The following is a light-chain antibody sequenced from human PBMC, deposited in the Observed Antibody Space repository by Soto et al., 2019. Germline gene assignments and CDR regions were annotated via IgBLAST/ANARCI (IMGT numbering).Light chain of an antibody. CDR1: SSDIGDYNY. CDR2: EVG. CDR3: SSHTSTSTWV. Sequence: QSALTQPASVSGSPGQSITISSTGTSSDIGDYNYVSWYQQHPGKAPKLIIFEVGDRPSGVSNRFSGSKSGYTASLTISGLQAEDEADYYCSSHTSTSTWVFGAGTKLTVL. J-gene: IGLJ3*02. V-gene: IGLV2-14*01.